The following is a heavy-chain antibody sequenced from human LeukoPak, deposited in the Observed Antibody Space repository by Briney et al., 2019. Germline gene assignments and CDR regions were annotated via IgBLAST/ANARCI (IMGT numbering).Heavy chain of an antibody. Sequence: ASVKVSCKASGYTFTSYGISWVRQAPGQGLEWMGLINPNSGGTNYAQKFQGRVTMTRDTSISTAYMELSRLRSDDTAVYYCARDFKSVGVSQGMDVWGKGTTVTVSS. CDR1: GYTFTSYG. D-gene: IGHD1-26*01. CDR3: ARDFKSVGVSQGMDV. J-gene: IGHJ6*03. V-gene: IGHV1-2*02. CDR2: INPNSGGT.